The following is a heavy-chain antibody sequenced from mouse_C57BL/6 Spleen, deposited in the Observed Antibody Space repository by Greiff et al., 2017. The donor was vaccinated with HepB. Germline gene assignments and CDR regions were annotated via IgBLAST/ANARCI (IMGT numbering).Heavy chain of an antibody. CDR2: INPNNGGT. Sequence: VQLQQSGPELVKPGASVKISCKASGYTFTDYYMNWVKQSHGKSLEWIGDINPNNGGTSYNQKFKGKATLTVDKSSSTAYMELRSLTSEDSAVYYCARGVIYDGYYWFAYWGQGTLVTVSA. CDR1: GYTFTDYY. D-gene: IGHD2-3*01. CDR3: ARGVIYDGYYWFAY. V-gene: IGHV1-26*01. J-gene: IGHJ3*01.